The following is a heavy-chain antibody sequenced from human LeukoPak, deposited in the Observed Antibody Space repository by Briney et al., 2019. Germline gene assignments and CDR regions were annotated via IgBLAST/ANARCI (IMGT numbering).Heavy chain of an antibody. CDR1: GFTFSSYG. J-gene: IGHJ4*02. D-gene: IGHD3-16*01. Sequence: GGSLRLSCAASGFTFSSYGVHWVRQAPGKGLEWVAFIRYDGSNKYYADSVKGRFTISRDNSKNTLYLQMNSLRAEDTAVYYCAKDGEITFGGVMIGYFDYWGQGTLVTVSS. CDR3: AKDGEITFGGVMIGYFDY. V-gene: IGHV3-30*02. CDR2: IRYDGSNK.